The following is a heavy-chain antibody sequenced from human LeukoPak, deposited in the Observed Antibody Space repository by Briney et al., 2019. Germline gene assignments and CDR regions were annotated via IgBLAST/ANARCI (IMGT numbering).Heavy chain of an antibody. J-gene: IGHJ2*01. Sequence: SETLSLTCTVSGGSISSYYWSWTRQPPGKGLEWIGYIYYSGSTNYNPSLKSRVTISVDTSKNQFSLKLSSVTAADTAVYYCARGFPTYYDFWSGYYKGGVTGYFDLWGRGTLVTVSS. CDR3: ARGFPTYYDFWSGYYKGGVTGYFDL. V-gene: IGHV4-59*01. CDR2: IYYSGST. D-gene: IGHD3-3*01. CDR1: GGSISSYY.